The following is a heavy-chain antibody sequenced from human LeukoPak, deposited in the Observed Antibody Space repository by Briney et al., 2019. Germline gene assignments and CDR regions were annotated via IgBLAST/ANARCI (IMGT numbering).Heavy chain of an antibody. D-gene: IGHD1-14*01. J-gene: IGHJ4*02. Sequence: PSETLSLTCTVSGGSISSSSYYWGWIRQPPGKGLEWIVGIFYSGSTYYNPSLKSRVTISVDTSKNQFSLKLSSVTAADTAVYYCATTDGREPFWGQGTLVIVSS. CDR1: GGSISSSSYY. V-gene: IGHV4-39*07. CDR2: IFYSGST. CDR3: ATTDGREPF.